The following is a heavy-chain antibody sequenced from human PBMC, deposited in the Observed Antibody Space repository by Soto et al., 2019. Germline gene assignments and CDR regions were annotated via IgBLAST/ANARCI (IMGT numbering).Heavy chain of an antibody. Sequence: QVQLQESGPGLVKPSETLSLTCTVSGGSFKSGSYSWSWIRQPPGKGLEWIGYVYHTGRTSYNPSLKSRVSISMDTSKKQFSLNLDSVTAADTAVYFCARDFAYFVSWGQGTLVTVSS. J-gene: IGHJ4*02. CDR3: ARDFAYFVS. D-gene: IGHD3-3*01. CDR2: VYHTGRT. CDR1: GGSFKSGSYS. V-gene: IGHV4-61*01.